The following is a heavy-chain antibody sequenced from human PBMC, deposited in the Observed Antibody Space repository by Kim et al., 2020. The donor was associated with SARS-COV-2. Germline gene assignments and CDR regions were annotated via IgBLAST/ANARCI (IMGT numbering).Heavy chain of an antibody. Sequence: GGSLRLSCAASGFTFSSYEMNWVRQAPGKGLEWVSYISSSGSTIYYADSVKGRFTISRDNAKNSLYLQMNSLRAEDTAVYYCARLQGRVGALGFDPWGQGTLVTVSS. CDR1: GFTFSSYE. CDR3: ARLQGRVGALGFDP. V-gene: IGHV3-48*03. J-gene: IGHJ5*02. D-gene: IGHD1-26*01. CDR2: ISSSGSTI.